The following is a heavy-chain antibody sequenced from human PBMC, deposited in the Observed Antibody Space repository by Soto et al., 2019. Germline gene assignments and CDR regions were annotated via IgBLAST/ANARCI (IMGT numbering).Heavy chain of an antibody. CDR1: GYSISSSNW. Sequence: QVQLQESGPGLVKPSDTLSLTCAVSGYSISSSNWWGWIRQPPGKGLEWIGYIYYSGRTHYNPSLESRVTMSVDTSKNQLSLKLSSVTAVDTAVYYCAQKRDGYNPFDSWGQGTLVTVSS. CDR2: IYYSGRT. J-gene: IGHJ4*02. V-gene: IGHV4-28*01. CDR3: AQKRDGYNPFDS. D-gene: IGHD5-12*01.